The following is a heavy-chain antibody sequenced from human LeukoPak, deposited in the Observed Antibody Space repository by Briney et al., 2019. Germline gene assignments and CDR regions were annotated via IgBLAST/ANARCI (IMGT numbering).Heavy chain of an antibody. CDR1: GYTFTGYY. Sequence: GASVKVSCKASGYTFTGYYMHWVRQAPGQGLEWMGWINPNSGGTNYAQKFQGRVTMTRDTSISTAYMELSRLRSDDTAVYYCARGDCSGGSCFDYWGQGTLVTVSS. J-gene: IGHJ4*02. CDR2: INPNSGGT. CDR3: ARGDCSGGSCFDY. V-gene: IGHV1-2*02. D-gene: IGHD2-15*01.